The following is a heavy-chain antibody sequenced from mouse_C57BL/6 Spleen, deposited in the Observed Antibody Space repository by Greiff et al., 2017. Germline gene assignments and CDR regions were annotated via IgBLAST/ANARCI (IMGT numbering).Heavy chain of an antibody. Sequence: EVKLEESGPGLVKPSQSLSLTCPVPGYSITSGYYWNWHRQFPGNKPEWMGHLSYDGSNNYNPSLKNRISITRDTSKHLFFLKLNSVTTYDTATYYCASGAVLFFDYWGPGTTLTVSS. D-gene: IGHD1-1*01. V-gene: IGHV3-6*01. CDR3: ASGAVLFFDY. CDR2: LSYDGSN. CDR1: GYSITSGYY. J-gene: IGHJ2*01.